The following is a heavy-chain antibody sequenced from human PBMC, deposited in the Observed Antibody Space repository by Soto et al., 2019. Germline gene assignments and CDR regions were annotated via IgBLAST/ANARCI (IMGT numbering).Heavy chain of an antibody. V-gene: IGHV1-3*01. CDR2: INAGNGNT. J-gene: IGHJ5*02. CDR3: ARSSSWYWFDP. CDR1: GYTFTSYA. D-gene: IGHD6-13*01. Sequence: GASVKVSCKASGYTFTSYAMHWVRQAPGQRLEWMGWINAGNGNTYYPGSVKGRFTISRENAKNSLYLQMNSLRAGDTAVYYCARSSSWYWFDPWGQGTLVTVSS.